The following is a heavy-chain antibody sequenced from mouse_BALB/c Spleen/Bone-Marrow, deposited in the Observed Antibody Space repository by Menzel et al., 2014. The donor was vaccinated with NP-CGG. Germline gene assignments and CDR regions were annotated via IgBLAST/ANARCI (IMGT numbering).Heavy chain of an antibody. V-gene: IGHV1S130*01. D-gene: IGHD2-1*01. J-gene: IGHJ2*01. CDR1: GYTFTSSW. CDR2: IHPNSGNT. Sequence: QVQLQQSGSVLVRPGASVKLSCKASGYTFTSSWMHWAKQRPGQGLEWIGEIHPNSGNTNYNEKFKGKATLTVDTSSSIAYVDLSSLTSEDSAVYYCARGGYGNYYFDYWGQGTTLTVSS. CDR3: ARGGYGNYYFDY.